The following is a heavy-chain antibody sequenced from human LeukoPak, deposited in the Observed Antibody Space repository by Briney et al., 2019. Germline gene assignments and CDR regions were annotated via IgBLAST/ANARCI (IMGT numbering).Heavy chain of an antibody. CDR3: ARETAAVDYYGMDV. Sequence: GKSLRLSCAASGFTFSGYPIHWVRQAPGKGLEWVAVISYDGSNEYYADSVKGRFTISRDNSKNTLYLQMNSLRAEDTAVYYCARETAAVDYYGMDVWGQGTTVTVSS. V-gene: IGHV3-30-3*01. CDR2: ISYDGSNE. J-gene: IGHJ6*02. D-gene: IGHD6-13*01. CDR1: GFTFSGYP.